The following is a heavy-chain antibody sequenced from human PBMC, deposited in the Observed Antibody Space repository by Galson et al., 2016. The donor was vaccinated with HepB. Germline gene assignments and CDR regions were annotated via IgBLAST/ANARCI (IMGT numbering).Heavy chain of an antibody. Sequence: TLSLTCTVSGGSFNSGGYYWTWIRQHPGKGLEWIGYLYYSGSTYYNPSLKSRVTISVDTSKNQFSLKLTSVTAADTAVYYCARDGYGGSYLDYWGQGTLVTVSS. CDR1: GGSFNSGGYY. CDR3: ARDGYGGSYLDY. V-gene: IGHV4-31*03. CDR2: LYYSGST. D-gene: IGHD1-26*01. J-gene: IGHJ4*02.